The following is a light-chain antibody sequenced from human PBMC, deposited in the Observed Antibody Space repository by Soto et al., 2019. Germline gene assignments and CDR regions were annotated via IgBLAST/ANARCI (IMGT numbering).Light chain of an antibody. CDR1: SGDVGNYNY. Sequence: QSALTQPASVSGSPGQSITISCIGTSGDVGNYNYVSWYQQHPGKVPKLMIYEVSNRPSGVSHRFSGSKSGNTASLTISGLQAEDEADYYCSSYTTSSTYVFGPGTKLTVL. CDR2: EVS. J-gene: IGLJ1*01. V-gene: IGLV2-14*01. CDR3: SSYTTSSTYV.